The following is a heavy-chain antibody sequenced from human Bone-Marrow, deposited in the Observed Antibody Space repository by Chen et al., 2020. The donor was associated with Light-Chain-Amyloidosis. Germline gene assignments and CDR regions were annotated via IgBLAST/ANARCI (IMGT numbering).Heavy chain of an antibody. CDR2: INPEGSRV. V-gene: IGHV3-74*01. CDR1: GFTFRTSW. CDR3: SREFTGYDDY. D-gene: IGHD5-12*01. J-gene: IGHJ4*02. Sequence: DVQLLESGGGLVQPGGSLRLSCAASGFTFRTSWMHLVRQAPGKGLVWVARINPEGSRVDYADSGRGRFTISRDEAKSTVYLQMNSLRAEDTAVYYCSREFTGYDDYWGQGTLVTVSS.